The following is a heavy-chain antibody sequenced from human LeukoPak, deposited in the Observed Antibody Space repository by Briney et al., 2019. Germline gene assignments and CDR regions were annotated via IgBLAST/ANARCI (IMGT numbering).Heavy chain of an antibody. CDR2: ISYDGSNK. CDR3: ARVVGFIFFDY. CDR1: GFTFSSYA. J-gene: IGHJ4*02. V-gene: IGHV3-30*04. Sequence: GRSLRLSCAASGFTFSSYAMHWVRQAPGKGLEWVAVISYDGSNKYYADSVKGRFTISRDNAKNSLYLQMSSLRAEDTAVYYCARVVGFIFFDYWGQGTLVTVSS. D-gene: IGHD2-15*01.